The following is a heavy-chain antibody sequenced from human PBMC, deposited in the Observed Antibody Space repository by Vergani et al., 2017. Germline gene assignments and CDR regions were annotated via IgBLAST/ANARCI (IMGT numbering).Heavy chain of an antibody. CDR3: ARWLRAWFGELSAYYYGMDV. D-gene: IGHD3-10*01. J-gene: IGHJ6*02. V-gene: IGHV3-21*01. Sequence: EVQLVESGGGLVQPGGSLRLSCAASGFTFSSYSMNWVRQAPGKGLEWVSSISSSSSYIYYADSVKGRFTISRDNAKNSLYLQVNSLRAEDTAVYYCARWLRAWFGELSAYYYGMDVWGQGTTVTVSS. CDR2: ISSSSSYI. CDR1: GFTFSSYS.